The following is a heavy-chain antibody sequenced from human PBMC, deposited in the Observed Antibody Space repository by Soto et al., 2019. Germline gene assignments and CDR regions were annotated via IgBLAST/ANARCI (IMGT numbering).Heavy chain of an antibody. J-gene: IGHJ4*02. CDR1: GFTVSSNY. CDR2: IYSGGST. CDR3: ARDRKHSSGSLYYFDY. V-gene: IGHV3-53*01. Sequence: GGSLRLSCAAPGFTVSSNYMSWVRQAPGKGLEWVSVIYSGGSTYYADSVKGRFTISRDNSKNTLYLQMNSLRAEDTAVYYCARDRKHSSGSLYYFDYWGQGTLVTVS. D-gene: IGHD3-22*01.